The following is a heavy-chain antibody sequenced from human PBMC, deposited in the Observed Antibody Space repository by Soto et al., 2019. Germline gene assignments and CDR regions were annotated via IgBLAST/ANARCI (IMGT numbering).Heavy chain of an antibody. J-gene: IGHJ4*02. CDR1: GYTFTSYA. V-gene: IGHV1-3*01. CDR2: INAGNGNT. Sequence: EASVKVSCKASGYTFTSYAMHWVRQAPGQRLEWMGWINAGNGNTKYSQKFQGRVTITRDTSASTAYMELSSLRSEDTAVYYCAREYYDSSGYYYSLAFDYWGQGTLVTVSS. D-gene: IGHD3-22*01. CDR3: AREYYDSSGYYYSLAFDY.